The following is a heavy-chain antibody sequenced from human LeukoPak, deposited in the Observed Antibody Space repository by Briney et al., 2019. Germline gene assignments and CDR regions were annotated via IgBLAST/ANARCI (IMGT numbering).Heavy chain of an antibody. J-gene: IGHJ6*04. V-gene: IGHV1-2*04. CDR2: INPNSGGT. CDR3: AREVWFGELFGGMDV. D-gene: IGHD3-10*01. CDR1: GYTFTGYY. Sequence: GASVKVSCKASGYTFTGYYMHWVRQAPGQGLEWTGWINPNSGGTNYAQKFQGWVTMTRDTSISTAYMELSRLRSDDTAVYYCAREVWFGELFGGMDVWGKGTTVTVSS.